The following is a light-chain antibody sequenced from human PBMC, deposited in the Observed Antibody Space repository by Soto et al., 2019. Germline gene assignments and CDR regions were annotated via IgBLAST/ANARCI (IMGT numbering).Light chain of an antibody. CDR3: CSYAGSYTWV. Sequence: QSALTQPRSVSGSPGQSVTISCTGTSSDVGDYNYVSWYQQHPGKATILLIYAVNLRPSGVPDRFSGSKSGNTSSLTSSVLQAEDEADYSCCSYAGSYTWVFGGGTKLTVL. CDR2: AVN. J-gene: IGLJ3*02. V-gene: IGLV2-11*01. CDR1: SSDVGDYNY.